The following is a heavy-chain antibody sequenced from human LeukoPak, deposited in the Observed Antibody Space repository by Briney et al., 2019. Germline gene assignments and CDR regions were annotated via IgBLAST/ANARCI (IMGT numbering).Heavy chain of an antibody. CDR3: ARDPPRRYDY. J-gene: IGHJ4*02. D-gene: IGHD1-14*01. CDR1: GFTFSGYI. V-gene: IGHV3-48*01. CDR2: IGSSGNTI. Sequence: GGSLRLSCAASGFTFSGYIMNWVRQAPGKGLEWVSFIGSSGNTIYYADSVKGRFTVSRDNAKNSLYLQMNSLRAEDTAVYYCARDPPRRYDYWGQGTLVTVSS.